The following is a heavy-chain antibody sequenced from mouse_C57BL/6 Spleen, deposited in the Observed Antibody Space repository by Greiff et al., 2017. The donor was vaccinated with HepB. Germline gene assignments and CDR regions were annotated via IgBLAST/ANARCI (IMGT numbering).Heavy chain of an antibody. Sequence: EVQLQQSGPELVKPGASVKISCKASGYSFTGYYMNWVKQSPEKSLEWIGEINPSTGGTTYNQKFKAKATLTVDKSSSTAYMQLKSLTSEDSAVYYCAREGTTVSDYWGQGTTLTVSS. CDR2: INPSTGGT. J-gene: IGHJ2*01. V-gene: IGHV1-42*01. CDR3: AREGTTVSDY. D-gene: IGHD1-1*01. CDR1: GYSFTGYY.